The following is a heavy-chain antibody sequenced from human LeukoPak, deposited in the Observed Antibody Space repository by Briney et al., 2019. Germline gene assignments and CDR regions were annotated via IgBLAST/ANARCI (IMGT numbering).Heavy chain of an antibody. D-gene: IGHD2/OR15-2a*01. CDR1: GGSISSSGSY. J-gene: IGHJ5*02. V-gene: IGHV4-39*01. CDR2: VYYNGNT. CDR3: ARLLSPGWFDP. Sequence: PSETLSLTCTVSGGSISSSGSYWAWIRQPPGKGLEWIANVYYNGNTYYNSSLKSRVTISADTSKNQFSLNLRSVTAADTAVYYCARLLSPGWFDPWGQGTLVTVSS.